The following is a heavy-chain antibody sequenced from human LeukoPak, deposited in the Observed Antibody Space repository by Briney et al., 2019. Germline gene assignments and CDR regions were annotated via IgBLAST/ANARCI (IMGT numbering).Heavy chain of an antibody. V-gene: IGHV3-30*01. Sequence: GGSLRLSCADSGLTFSNYAMHWVRQAPGKGLEWVTVISYDGINKYYADSVRGRFTISRDNSKNTLYLQMNSLRGEDTAVYYCAELGITMIGGVWGKGTTVTISS. CDR3: AELGITMIGGV. CDR2: ISYDGINK. J-gene: IGHJ6*04. CDR1: GLTFSNYA. D-gene: IGHD3-10*02.